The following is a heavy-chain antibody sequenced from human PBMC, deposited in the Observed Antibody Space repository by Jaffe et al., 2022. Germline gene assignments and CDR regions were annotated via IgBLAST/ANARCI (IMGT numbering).Heavy chain of an antibody. Sequence: QVQLQESGPGLVKPSGTLSLTCAVSGGSISSSNWWSWVRQPPGKGLEWIGEIYHSGSTNYNPSLKSRVTISVDKSKNQFSLKLSSVTAADTAVYYCARASSEIGYCSGGSCYWGGWFDPWGQGTLVTVSS. CDR2: IYHSGST. CDR3: ARASSEIGYCSGGSCYWGGWFDP. D-gene: IGHD2-15*01. J-gene: IGHJ5*02. V-gene: IGHV4-4*02. CDR1: GGSISSSNW.